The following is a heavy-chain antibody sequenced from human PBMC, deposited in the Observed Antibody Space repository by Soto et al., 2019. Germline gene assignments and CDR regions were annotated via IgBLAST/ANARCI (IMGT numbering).Heavy chain of an antibody. J-gene: IGHJ4*02. CDR1: GYTFSSYA. CDR3: ARDTGDGTFDF. D-gene: IGHD7-27*01. Sequence: ASVKVSCKASGYTFSSYAMHWVRQAPGQRLEWMGWINAGYGNTKSSQKFQDRVTISRDTSASTAYMEPTSLRSEDTAVYYCARDTGDGTFDFWGQGTLVTVSS. CDR2: INAGYGNT. V-gene: IGHV1-3*01.